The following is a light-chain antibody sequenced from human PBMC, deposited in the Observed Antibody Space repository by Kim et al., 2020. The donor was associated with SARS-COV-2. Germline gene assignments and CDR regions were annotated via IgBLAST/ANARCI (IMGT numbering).Light chain of an antibody. V-gene: IGLV3-19*01. CDR2: GKN. CDR3: NSRDSSGNHHWV. J-gene: IGLJ3*02. CDR1: SLSSYY. Sequence: LGQTVRITCQGDSLSSYYASWYQQKPGQAPVLVIYGKNNRPSGIPDRFSGSSSGNTASLTITGAQAEDEADYYCNSRDSSGNHHWVFGGGTQLTVL.